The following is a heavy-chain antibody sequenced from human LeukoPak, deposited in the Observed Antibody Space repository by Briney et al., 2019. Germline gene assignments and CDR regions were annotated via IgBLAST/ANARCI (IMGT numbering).Heavy chain of an antibody. CDR3: AKRGYYYDSSGYYYYMDA. CDR1: GFTFSSYS. J-gene: IGHJ6*03. CDR2: ISSSSSTI. V-gene: IGHV3-48*04. Sequence: GGFLRLSCAASGFTFSSYSMNWVRQAPGKGLEWVSYISSSSSTIYYADSVKGRFTISRDNAKNSLYLQMNSLRAEDTAVYYCAKRGYYYDSSGYYYYMDAWGKGTTVTVSS. D-gene: IGHD3-22*01.